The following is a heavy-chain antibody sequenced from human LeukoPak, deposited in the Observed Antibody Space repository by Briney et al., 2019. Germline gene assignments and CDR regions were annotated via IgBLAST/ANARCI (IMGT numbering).Heavy chain of an antibody. CDR3: AIAARYDAFDI. D-gene: IGHD6-6*01. J-gene: IGHJ3*02. Sequence: GGSLRLSCAASGFTFSSYSMNWVRQAPGKGLEWVSSISSSSSYIYYADSVKGRFTVSRDNAKNSLYLQMNSLRAEDTAVYYCAIAARYDAFDIWGQGTMVTVSS. CDR2: ISSSSSYI. CDR1: GFTFSSYS. V-gene: IGHV3-21*01.